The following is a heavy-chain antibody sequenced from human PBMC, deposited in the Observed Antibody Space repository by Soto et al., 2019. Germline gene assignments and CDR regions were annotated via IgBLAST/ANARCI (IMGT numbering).Heavy chain of an antibody. CDR1: GFTFSSYG. D-gene: IGHD4-4*01. Sequence: QVQLVESGGGVVQPGRSLRLSCAASGFTFSSYGMHWVRQATGKGLEWVAVISYDGSNKYYADSVKGRFTISRDNSKNTLYRQMNSLRAEDTAVYYFAKDTPLQPYGMDVWGQGTTVTVSS. CDR2: ISYDGSNK. V-gene: IGHV3-30*18. J-gene: IGHJ6*02. CDR3: AKDTPLQPYGMDV.